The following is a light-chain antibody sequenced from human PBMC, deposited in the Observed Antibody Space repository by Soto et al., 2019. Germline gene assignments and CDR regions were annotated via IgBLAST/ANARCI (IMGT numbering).Light chain of an antibody. J-gene: IGLJ3*02. CDR2: EVT. V-gene: IGLV2-8*01. CDR3: SSYAASNTFYFV. Sequence: HSALTQPPSASGSPGQSVTISCTGTSSDVGGYNYVSWYQQYPGRAPKLMIYEVTKRPSGVPDRFSGSKSGNTASLTVSGLQAEDEADYYCSSYAASNTFYFVFGGGTKLTVL. CDR1: SSDVGGYNY.